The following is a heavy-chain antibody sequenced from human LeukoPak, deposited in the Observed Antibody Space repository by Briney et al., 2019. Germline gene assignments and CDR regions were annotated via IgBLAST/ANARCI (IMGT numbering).Heavy chain of an antibody. Sequence: PSETLSLTCTVSGDSIGGSSHYWGWIRQPPGKGLEWIGSIYYSGSTYYNPSLKSRVTISVDTSKNQFSLKLSSVTAADTAVYYCASPLPPLWANAFDIWGQGTMVTVSS. J-gene: IGHJ3*02. CDR3: ASPLPPLWANAFDI. CDR1: GDSIGGSSHY. CDR2: IYYSGST. D-gene: IGHD3-16*01. V-gene: IGHV4-39*07.